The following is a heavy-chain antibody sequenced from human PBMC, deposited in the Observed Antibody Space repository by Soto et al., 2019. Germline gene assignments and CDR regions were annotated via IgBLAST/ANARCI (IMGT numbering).Heavy chain of an antibody. J-gene: IGHJ4*02. Sequence: SVKVSCKASGGTFSSYAISWVRQAPGQGLEWMGGIIPIFGTANYAQKFQGRVTITADESTSTAYMELSSLRSEDTAVYYCARDNRVSRGSTSWGQGTLVIGSS. D-gene: IGHD1-1*01. CDR1: GGTFSSYA. CDR3: ARDNRVSRGSTS. V-gene: IGHV1-69*13. CDR2: IIPIFGTA.